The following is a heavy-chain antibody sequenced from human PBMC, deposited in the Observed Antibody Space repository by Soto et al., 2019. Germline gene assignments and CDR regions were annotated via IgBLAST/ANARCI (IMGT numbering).Heavy chain of an antibody. Sequence: SETLSLTCTVSGGSISSYYWSWIRQPPGKGLEWIGYIYYSGSTNYNPSLKSRVTISVDTSKNQFSLKLSSVTAADMAGYYCARDRCSSTSCYVGRNWFDPWGQGTLVTVSS. D-gene: IGHD2-2*01. CDR1: GGSISSYY. CDR2: IYYSGST. V-gene: IGHV4-59*01. CDR3: ARDRCSSTSCYVGRNWFDP. J-gene: IGHJ5*02.